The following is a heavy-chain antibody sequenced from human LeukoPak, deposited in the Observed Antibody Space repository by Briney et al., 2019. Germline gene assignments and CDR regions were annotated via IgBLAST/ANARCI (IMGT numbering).Heavy chain of an antibody. Sequence: SQTLSLTCAVSGGSISSGSYSWGWIRQPPGKGLEWIGYIYPRGSTYYNPSLKSRVILSLDKSANQFSLNLSSVTAADTAVYYCARFSPRAMGNYLDFWGQGTLVTVSS. CDR1: GGSISSGSYS. CDR3: ARFSPRAMGNYLDF. D-gene: IGHD7-27*01. CDR2: IYPRGST. J-gene: IGHJ4*02. V-gene: IGHV4-30-2*01.